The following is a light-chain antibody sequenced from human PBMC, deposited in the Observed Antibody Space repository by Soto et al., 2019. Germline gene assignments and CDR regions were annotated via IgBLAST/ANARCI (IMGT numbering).Light chain of an antibody. J-gene: IGLJ1*01. V-gene: IGLV2-11*01. CDR1: SSDVGGYNY. CDR2: DVS. CDR3: CSYAGSHTYV. Sequence: SVLTQPRPVSGSPGQSVTISCPGNSSDVGGYNYVSWYQQHPGKAPKLMIYDVSKRPSGVPDRFSGSKSGNTASLTISGLQAEDEADYYCCSYAGSHTYVFGTGTKVTVL.